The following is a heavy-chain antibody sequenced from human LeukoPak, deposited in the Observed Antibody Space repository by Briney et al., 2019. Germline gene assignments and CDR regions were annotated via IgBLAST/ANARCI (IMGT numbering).Heavy chain of an antibody. Sequence: SETLSLTCSVSGGSISSYYWSWIRQPPGKGLEWIGYIYYSGSTNYNPSLKSRVTISLDTSKSQFSLKLTSVTAADTAVYYCARAPIPYDRSRTDYRFDPWGQGTLVTVSS. CDR1: GGSISSYY. V-gene: IGHV4-59*01. CDR3: ARAPIPYDRSRTDYRFDP. D-gene: IGHD3-16*01. CDR2: IYYSGST. J-gene: IGHJ5*02.